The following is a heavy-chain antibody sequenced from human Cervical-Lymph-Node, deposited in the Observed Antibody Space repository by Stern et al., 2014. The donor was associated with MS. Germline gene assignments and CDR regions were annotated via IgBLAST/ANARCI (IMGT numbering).Heavy chain of an antibody. Sequence: QVQLVESGAEVKKPGASVKVSCKASGYTFTSHAISWVRQAPGQGLEWMGWTNTYNANTNYAQKFQGRVTMTTDTSTSTAYMEVRSLRSDDTAVYYCARGEAGTGYDYWGQGTLVTVSS. CDR1: GYTFTSHA. CDR3: ARGEAGTGYDY. CDR2: TNTYNANT. D-gene: IGHD3-9*01. V-gene: IGHV1-18*01. J-gene: IGHJ4*02.